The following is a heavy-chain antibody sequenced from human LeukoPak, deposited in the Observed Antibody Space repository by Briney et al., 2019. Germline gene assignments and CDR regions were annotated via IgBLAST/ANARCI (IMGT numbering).Heavy chain of an antibody. Sequence: ASVKVSCKASGYTFTSYAMNWVRQAPGQGLEWMGWINPNSGGTNYAQKFQGRVTMTRDTSISTAYMELSRLRSDDTAVYYCARAARGDSSGWYQKPNWFDPWGQGTLVTVSS. CDR1: GYTFTSYA. J-gene: IGHJ5*02. CDR2: INPNSGGT. CDR3: ARAARGDSSGWYQKPNWFDP. V-gene: IGHV1-2*02. D-gene: IGHD6-19*01.